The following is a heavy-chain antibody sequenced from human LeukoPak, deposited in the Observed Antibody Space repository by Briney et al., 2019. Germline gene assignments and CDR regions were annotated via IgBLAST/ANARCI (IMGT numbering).Heavy chain of an antibody. CDR3: ARVTGCGSGAYWYFDL. J-gene: IGHJ2*01. V-gene: IGHV4-34*01. D-gene: IGHD2-15*01. CDR1: LVSSTVTD. CDR2: IHHAGDT. Sequence: SETLSLTCGGYLVSSTVTDWRWSRQSPGKGLEWIGEIHHAGDTNYNPSLKSRVTISLDIYKAQFSLHLKSVTAADTNVYYCARVTGCGSGAYWYFDLWGRGTLVTVSS.